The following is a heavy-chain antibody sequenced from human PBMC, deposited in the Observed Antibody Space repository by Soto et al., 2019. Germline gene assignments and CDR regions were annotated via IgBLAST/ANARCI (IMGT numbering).Heavy chain of an antibody. CDR2: IIPILGIA. CDR3: ARLLYYDSSGYPVDY. D-gene: IGHD3-22*01. J-gene: IGHJ4*02. Sequence: QVQLVQSGAEVKKPGSSVKVSCKASGGTFSSYISWVRQAPGQGLEWMGRIIPILGIANYAQKFQGRVTITADKSTITAYMALSSLISEDTAVYYCARLLYYDSSGYPVDYWGQGTLVTVSS. V-gene: IGHV1-69*02. CDR1: GGTFSSY.